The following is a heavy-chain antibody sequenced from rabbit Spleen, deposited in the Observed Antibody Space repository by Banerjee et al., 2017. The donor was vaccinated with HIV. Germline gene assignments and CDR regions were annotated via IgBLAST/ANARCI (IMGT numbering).Heavy chain of an antibody. CDR3: ARGVSFGGYVYVPYFDL. D-gene: IGHD6-1*01. CDR2: IDPVFGIT. CDR1: GFTLSSYY. Sequence: QLKESGGGLVQPGGSLKLSCKASGFTLSSYYMNWVRQAPGKGLEWIGYIDPVFGITYYASWVNGRFSISRDNAQNTVFLQMTSLTAADTATYFCARGVSFGGYVYVPYFDLWGPGTLVTVS. J-gene: IGHJ4*01. V-gene: IGHV1S7*01.